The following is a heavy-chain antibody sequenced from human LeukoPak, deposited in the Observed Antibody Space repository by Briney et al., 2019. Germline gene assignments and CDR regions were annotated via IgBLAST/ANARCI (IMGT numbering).Heavy chain of an antibody. CDR1: GDSISSYY. V-gene: IGHV4-59*08. J-gene: IGHJ4*02. CDR2: MYYSGTT. D-gene: IGHD3-22*01. Sequence: PSETLSLTCTVSGDSISSYYWSWIRQPPGKGLEWIGYMYYSGTTNYNPSLKSRVTISVDTSKNQFSLKLSSVTAADTAVYYCARHTYDSSDNYYLNYWGQGTLVTVSS. CDR3: ARHTYDSSDNYYLNY.